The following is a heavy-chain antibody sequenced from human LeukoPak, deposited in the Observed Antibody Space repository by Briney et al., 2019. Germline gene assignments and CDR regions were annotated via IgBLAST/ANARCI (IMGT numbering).Heavy chain of an antibody. Sequence: SGPTLVHPTQTLTLTCSFSGFSLTGSPVGVGWIRWPPGKALEWLALIYWDDDKRYNPSLRTRLTVTKDSSNNLVLLTMTNVDPVDSATYYCAHRHSGNGWNHGDFDYWGQGTLVIVTS. CDR1: GFSLTGSPVG. CDR3: AHRHSGNGWNHGDFDY. CDR2: IYWDDDK. J-gene: IGHJ4*02. V-gene: IGHV2-5*02. D-gene: IGHD1-26*01.